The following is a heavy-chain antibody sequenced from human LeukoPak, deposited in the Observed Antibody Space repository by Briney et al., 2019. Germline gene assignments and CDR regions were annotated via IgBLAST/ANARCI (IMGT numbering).Heavy chain of an antibody. J-gene: IGHJ3*02. CDR3: ARDLWYYDSSGYWNDAFDI. CDR1: GGSISSGGYY. V-gene: IGHV4-31*03. Sequence: SETLSLTCTVSGGSISSGGYYWSWIRQHPGKGLEWIGYIYYSGSTYYNPSLKSRVTISVDTSKNQFSLKLSSVTAADTAVYYCARDLWYYDSSGYWNDAFDIWGQGTMVTVSS. D-gene: IGHD3-22*01. CDR2: IYYSGST.